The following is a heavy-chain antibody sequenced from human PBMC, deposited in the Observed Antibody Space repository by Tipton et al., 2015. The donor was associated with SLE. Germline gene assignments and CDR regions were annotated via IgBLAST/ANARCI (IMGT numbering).Heavy chain of an antibody. J-gene: IGHJ4*02. CDR2: IWYDGSNK. D-gene: IGHD4-17*01. Sequence: SLRLPCAASGFTFSSYGMHWVRQAPGKGLEWVAVIWYDGSNKYYADSVKGRFTVSRDNAKNTLYLQMNSLRAEDTAVYYCARGGGDYDYFDYWGQGTLVTVSS. V-gene: IGHV3-33*01. CDR1: GFTFSSYG. CDR3: ARGGGDYDYFDY.